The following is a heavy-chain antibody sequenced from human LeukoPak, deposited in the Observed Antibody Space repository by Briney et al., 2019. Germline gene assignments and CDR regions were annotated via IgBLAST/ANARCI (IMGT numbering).Heavy chain of an antibody. CDR2: IIPIFGTA. D-gene: IGHD6-19*01. CDR3: TIGLAGDWDAFDI. Sequence: SVKVSCKASGGTFSSYAISWVRQAPGQGLEWMGGIIPIFGTANYAQKFQGRVTITADESTSTAYMELSSLRFEDTAVYFCTIGLAGDWDAFDIWGLGTMVTVSS. CDR1: GGTFSSYA. J-gene: IGHJ3*02. V-gene: IGHV1-69*13.